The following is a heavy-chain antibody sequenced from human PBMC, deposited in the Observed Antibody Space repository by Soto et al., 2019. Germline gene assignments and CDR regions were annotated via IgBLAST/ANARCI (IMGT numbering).Heavy chain of an antibody. CDR2: IIPIFGTA. J-gene: IGHJ4*02. CDR3: ARSEVYVSSGYYTHFVY. V-gene: IGHV1-69*13. Sequence: SVKVSCKASGGTFSSYAISWVRQAPGQGLEWMGGIIPIFGTANYAQKFQGRVTIAADESTSTAYMELSSLRSEDTAVYYCARSEVYVSSGYYTHFVYSCQTPLVTV. CDR1: GGTFSSYA. D-gene: IGHD3-22*01.